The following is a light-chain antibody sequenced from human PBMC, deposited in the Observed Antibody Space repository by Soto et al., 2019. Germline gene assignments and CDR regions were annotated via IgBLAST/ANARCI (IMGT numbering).Light chain of an antibody. CDR2: EVS. CDR1: SSDVGGYNY. J-gene: IGLJ2*01. V-gene: IGLV2-8*01. Sequence: QSGLTQPPSASGSPGQSVTISCTGTSSDVGGYNYVSWYQQHPGKAPKLMIYEVSKRPSGVPDRFSGSKSGNTASLTVSGLQAEDEADYYCSSYAGSNTPGVFGGGTKVTVL. CDR3: SSYAGSNTPGV.